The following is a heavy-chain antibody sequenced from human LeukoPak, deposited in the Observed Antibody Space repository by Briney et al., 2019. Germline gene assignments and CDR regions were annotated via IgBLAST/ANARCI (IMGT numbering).Heavy chain of an antibody. D-gene: IGHD3-10*01. Sequence: SETLSLTCDVYGGSFSGYDWHWIRQPPGKGLEWIGEINRSGSTNYNPSLKSRVTMSVDTSKNQFSLKLSSVTAADTAVYYCARGVSDGSYFAYWGQGTLVTVSS. J-gene: IGHJ4*02. CDR3: ARGVSDGSYFAY. CDR2: INRSGST. V-gene: IGHV4-34*01. CDR1: GGSFSGYD.